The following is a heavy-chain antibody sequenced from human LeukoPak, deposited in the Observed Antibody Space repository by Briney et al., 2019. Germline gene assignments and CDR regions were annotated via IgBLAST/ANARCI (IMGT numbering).Heavy chain of an antibody. J-gene: IGHJ6*03. CDR1: GGSFSGYY. CDR3: ARGAVRRLGELSFRYYYYYMDV. CDR2: INHSGST. Sequence: SETLSLTCAVYGGSFSGYYWSWIRQPPGKGLEWIGEINHSGSTNYNPSLKSRVTISVDTSKNQFSLKLSSVTAADTAVYFCARGAVRRLGELSFRYYYYYMDVWGKGTTVTVSS. D-gene: IGHD3-16*02. V-gene: IGHV4-34*01.